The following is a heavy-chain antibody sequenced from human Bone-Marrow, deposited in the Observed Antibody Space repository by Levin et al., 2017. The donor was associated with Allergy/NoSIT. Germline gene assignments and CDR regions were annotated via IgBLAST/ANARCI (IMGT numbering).Heavy chain of an antibody. V-gene: IGHV3-48*03. D-gene: IGHD3-16*01. Sequence: GESLKISCAASGFIFGTYELNWVRQAPGKGLEWVSYVSASGNTAYYADSVKGRFTISRDNSENTLYLQLNGLRDEDTAVYYCARVGGTAPHYYYYYMDVWGKGTTVTVSS. CDR3: ARVGGTAPHYYYYYMDV. CDR1: GFIFGTYE. J-gene: IGHJ6*03. CDR2: VSASGNTA.